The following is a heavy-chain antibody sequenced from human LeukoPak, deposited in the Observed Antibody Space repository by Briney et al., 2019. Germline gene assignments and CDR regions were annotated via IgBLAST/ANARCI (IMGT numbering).Heavy chain of an antibody. J-gene: IGHJ6*03. V-gene: IGHV3-21*01. CDR2: ISSSNSYI. CDR1: GFTFSSYS. D-gene: IGHD3-10*01. Sequence: GGSLRLSCAASGFTFSSYSMNWVRQAPGKGLEWVSSISSSNSYIYYADSVKGRFTISRDNAKNSLYLQMNSLRAEDTAVYYCGRARGGDYYYYMDVWGKGTTVTVSS. CDR3: GRARGGDYYYYMDV.